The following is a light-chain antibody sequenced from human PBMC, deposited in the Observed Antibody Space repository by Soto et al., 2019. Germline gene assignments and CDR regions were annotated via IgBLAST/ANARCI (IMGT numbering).Light chain of an antibody. V-gene: IGKV3-20*01. Sequence: EIVLTQSPGTLSLSPGERATLSCRASQSVSSSYLAWYQQKPGQAPRLLIYGASSRATGIPDRFSGSGSRTDFTLTISGLEPEDFAVYYCQQYGSSPPLTFGGGTKVEIK. CDR1: QSVSSSY. J-gene: IGKJ4*01. CDR3: QQYGSSPPLT. CDR2: GAS.